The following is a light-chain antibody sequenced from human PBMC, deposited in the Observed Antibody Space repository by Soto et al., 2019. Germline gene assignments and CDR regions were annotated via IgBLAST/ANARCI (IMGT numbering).Light chain of an antibody. CDR2: YDD. V-gene: IGLV1-36*01. CDR1: SSNIGNNA. J-gene: IGLJ1*01. Sequence: QSALTQPPSVSEAPRQRVTISCSGSSSNIGNNAVNWYQQLPGKAPKLLIYYDDLLPSGVSDRFSGSKSGTSASLAISGLQSEDEADYYCAAWDDSLNGNVFGTGTKVTVL. CDR3: AAWDDSLNGNV.